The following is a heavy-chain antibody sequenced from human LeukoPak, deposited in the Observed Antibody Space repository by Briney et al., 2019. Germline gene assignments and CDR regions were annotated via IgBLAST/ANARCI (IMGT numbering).Heavy chain of an antibody. J-gene: IGHJ4*02. CDR3: ARDGRDGYNEDADY. D-gene: IGHD5-24*01. Sequence: ATVKVSCKASGYTFTGYYMHWVRQAPGQGLKWMGIINPSGGSTSYAQKFQGRVTMTRDMSTSTVYMELSSLRSEDTAVYYCARDGRDGYNEDADYWGQGTLVTVSS. CDR2: INPSGGST. V-gene: IGHV1-46*01. CDR1: GYTFTGYY.